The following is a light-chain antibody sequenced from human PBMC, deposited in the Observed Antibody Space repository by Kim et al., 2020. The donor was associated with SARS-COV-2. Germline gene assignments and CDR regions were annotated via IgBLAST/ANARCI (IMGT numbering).Light chain of an antibody. Sequence: TASISCRASQNLGSSDGNTYLSWRQQRPGQPPRHLIYKISYRFYGVLDGFSGSGAGANFTLKISRMEAEDVGVYYKMQATQFPLTFGQGTRLEIK. CDR3: MQATQFPLT. V-gene: IGKV2-24*01. CDR1: QNLGSSDGNTY. CDR2: KIS. J-gene: IGKJ5*01.